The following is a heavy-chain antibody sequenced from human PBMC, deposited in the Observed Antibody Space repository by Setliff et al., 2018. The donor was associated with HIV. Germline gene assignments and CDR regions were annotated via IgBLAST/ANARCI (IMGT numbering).Heavy chain of an antibody. Sequence: SVKVSCKASGGTFSSYAINWVRQAPGQGLQWMGGIIPILGIANYAQKFQGRVTITTDESTSTAYMELSSLRSEDTAVYYCARARPRALNYYMDVWGKGTTVTVSS. CDR2: IIPILGIA. V-gene: IGHV1-69*10. CDR1: GGTFSSYA. CDR3: ARARPRALNYYMDV. J-gene: IGHJ6*03.